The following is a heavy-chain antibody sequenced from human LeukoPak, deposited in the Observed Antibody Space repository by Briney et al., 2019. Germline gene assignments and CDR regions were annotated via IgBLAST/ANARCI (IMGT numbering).Heavy chain of an antibody. D-gene: IGHD6-6*01. V-gene: IGHV4-59*08. Sequence: PSETLCLSCTVSGGSISSYYWSWIRQPPGKGLEWIGYIYYSGSTNYNPSLKSRVTISVDTSKNQFSLKLSSVTAADTAVYYCARRIAARPGVWFDPWGQGTLVTVSS. CDR1: GGSISSYY. CDR2: IYYSGST. CDR3: ARRIAARPGVWFDP. J-gene: IGHJ5*02.